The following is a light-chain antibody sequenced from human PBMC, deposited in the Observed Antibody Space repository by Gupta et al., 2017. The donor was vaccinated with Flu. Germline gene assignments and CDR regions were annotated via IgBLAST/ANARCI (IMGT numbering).Light chain of an antibody. Sequence: SYVLTQTPSVSLAPGPTATIACTGDNIGIRSVHWYQQKPGQAPVLVVCDDDDRPSGIPDRFTGSNSDNTATLTISRVEAGDEACYYCQGWHSSADSVFGTGTQVTVL. V-gene: IGLV3-21*02. CDR1: NIGIRS. CDR2: DDD. J-gene: IGLJ1*01. CDR3: QGWHSSADSV.